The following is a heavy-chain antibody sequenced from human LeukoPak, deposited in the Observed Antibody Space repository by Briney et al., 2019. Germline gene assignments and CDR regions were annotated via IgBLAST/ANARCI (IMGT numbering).Heavy chain of an antibody. CDR2: IYYSGST. CDR1: GGSISSYY. Sequence: SETLSLTCTVSGGSISSYYWSWIRQPPGKGLEWIGYIYYSGSTNYNPSLKSRVTLSVDTSKNQFSLKLSSVTAADTAVYYCARHSDYYDAFDIWGQGTMVTVSS. D-gene: IGHD3-10*01. J-gene: IGHJ3*02. V-gene: IGHV4-59*08. CDR3: ARHSDYYDAFDI.